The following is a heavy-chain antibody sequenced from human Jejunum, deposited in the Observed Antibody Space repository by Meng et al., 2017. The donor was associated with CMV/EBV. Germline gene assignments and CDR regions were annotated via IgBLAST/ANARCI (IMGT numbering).Heavy chain of an antibody. CDR3: TANFGNNYGFWDS. CDR1: GFTFSSNW. Sequence: GGGSVQSWVSLRISCSGAGFTFSSNWMHWVRQSPGEGLVWVSRINSDGSSVNYADFVKGRFTISRDNAKNTLFLQLNSLRAEDTAVYYCTANFGNNYGFWDSWGQGTLVTVSS. V-gene: IGHV3-74*01. CDR2: INSDGSSV. D-gene: IGHD5-18*01. J-gene: IGHJ5*01.